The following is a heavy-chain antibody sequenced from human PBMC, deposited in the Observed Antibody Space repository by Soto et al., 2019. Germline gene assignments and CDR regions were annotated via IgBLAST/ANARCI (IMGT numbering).Heavy chain of an antibody. CDR2: ISAYRNYT. V-gene: IGHV1-18*01. J-gene: IGHJ4*02. D-gene: IGHD2-2*01. CDR1: GYTFTSYG. Sequence: ASVKVSCKTSGYTFTSYGFSWVRQAPGQGLEWMGWISAYRNYTKYAQIFQGRVTMTTDTSTSTAYMELRSLRSDDTAVYYCAREVPFDYCSSASCPTPFDYWGQGTLVTVSS. CDR3: AREVPFDYCSSASCPTPFDY.